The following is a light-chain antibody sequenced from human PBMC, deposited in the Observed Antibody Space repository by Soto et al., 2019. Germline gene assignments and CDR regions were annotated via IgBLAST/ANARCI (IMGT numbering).Light chain of an antibody. CDR3: QKYNSAPLT. Sequence: DIQMTQSPSSLSASLGDRVTITCRASQGIGVYLAWLQQKPGKVPKLLIYAPSTSLSRVPSRFSGSGSGTDFTLTISSLQPGEVATDYCQKYNSAPLTVGGGTKVEIK. CDR1: QGIGVY. J-gene: IGKJ4*01. V-gene: IGKV1-27*01. CDR2: APS.